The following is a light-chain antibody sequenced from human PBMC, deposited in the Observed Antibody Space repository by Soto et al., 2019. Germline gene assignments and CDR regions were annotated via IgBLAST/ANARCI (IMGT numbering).Light chain of an antibody. CDR3: MQALRTPFT. Sequence: DIVMTQSPFSLPVTPGEPASISCRSSQSLLNSKGYNYLDWYLQKPGQSPQLLIYMAYTRASGVPDRFSGSGSGTDFTLKISRVEAEDVGVYYCMQALRTPFTFGQGTRLEIK. CDR1: QSLLNSKGYNY. J-gene: IGKJ5*01. V-gene: IGKV2-28*01. CDR2: MAY.